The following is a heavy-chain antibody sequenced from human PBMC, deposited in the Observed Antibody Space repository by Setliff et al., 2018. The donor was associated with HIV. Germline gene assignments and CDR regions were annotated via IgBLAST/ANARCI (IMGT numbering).Heavy chain of an antibody. J-gene: IGHJ4*02. CDR2: ISSSGGTI. CDR3: ARDPYTMISTLDY. V-gene: IGHV3-48*03. CDR1: GFTFSRYE. Sequence: PGGSLRLSCAASGFTFSRYEMNWVRQAPGKGLEWVSYISSSGGTIYYADSVKGRFTISRDNAKNSLYLQMNSLRAEDTAVYYCARDPYTMISTLDYWGRGTLVTVSS. D-gene: IGHD3-22*01.